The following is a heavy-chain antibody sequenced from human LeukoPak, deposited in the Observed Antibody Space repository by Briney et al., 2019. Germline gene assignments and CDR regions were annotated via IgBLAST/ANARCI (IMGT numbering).Heavy chain of an antibody. CDR2: IGTAGDT. J-gene: IGHJ6*02. Sequence: PGGSLRLSCAASGFTFSSYDMHWVRQATGKGLEWVSAIGTAGDTYYPGSVKGRFTISRENAKNSLYLQMNSLRAGDTAVYYCARSHRGYCSSTSCYPTLYYYGMDVWGQGTTVTVSS. D-gene: IGHD2-2*01. CDR3: ARSHRGYCSSTSCYPTLYYYGMDV. V-gene: IGHV3-13*01. CDR1: GFTFSSYD.